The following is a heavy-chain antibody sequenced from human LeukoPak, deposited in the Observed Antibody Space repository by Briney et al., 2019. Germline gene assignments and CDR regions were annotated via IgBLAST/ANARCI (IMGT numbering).Heavy chain of an antibody. V-gene: IGHV3-9*01. CDR1: GFTFDDYA. CDR2: ITWNSGST. Sequence: PGRSLRLSCAASGFTFDDYAMNWVRHAPGKGLEWVSGITWNSGSTGYADSVKGQFTISRDNAKNSLYLQMNSLRAEDTALYYCAKDTRYSYGYGMDVWGQGTTVTVSS. J-gene: IGHJ6*02. D-gene: IGHD5-18*01. CDR3: AKDTRYSYGYGMDV.